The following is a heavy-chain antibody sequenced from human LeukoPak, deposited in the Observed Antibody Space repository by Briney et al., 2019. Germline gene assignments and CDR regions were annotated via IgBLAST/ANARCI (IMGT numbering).Heavy chain of an antibody. CDR3: ARVGGYYDSSGYYYNAFDI. J-gene: IGHJ3*02. D-gene: IGHD3-22*01. Sequence: GGSLRLSCAASGFTFSSCWMHWVRQAPGKGLVWVSRINSDGSSTSYADSVKGRFTISRDNAKNTLYLQMNSLRAEDTAVYYCARVGGYYDSSGYYYNAFDIWGQGTMVTVSS. CDR2: INSDGSST. V-gene: IGHV3-74*01. CDR1: GFTFSSCW.